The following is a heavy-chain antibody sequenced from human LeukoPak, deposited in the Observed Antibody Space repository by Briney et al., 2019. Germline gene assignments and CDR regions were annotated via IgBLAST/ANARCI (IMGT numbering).Heavy chain of an antibody. Sequence: PSETLSLTCAAYGGSFSGYCWSWIRQPPGRGLEWIGEINHSGSTNYNPSLKSRVTISVDTSKNQFSLKLSSVTAADTAVYYCARGTMVRGVPFDYWGQGTLVTVSS. CDR2: INHSGST. CDR3: ARGTMVRGVPFDY. V-gene: IGHV4-34*01. D-gene: IGHD3-10*01. J-gene: IGHJ4*02. CDR1: GGSFSGYC.